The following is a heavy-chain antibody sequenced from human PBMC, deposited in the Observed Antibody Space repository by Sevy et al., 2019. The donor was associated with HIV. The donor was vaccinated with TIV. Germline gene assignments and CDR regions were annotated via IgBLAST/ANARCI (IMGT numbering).Heavy chain of an antibody. D-gene: IGHD2-21*01. CDR3: PIVVYCDSRDNCHTPFDY. V-gene: IGHV3-74*01. Sequence: GGYLRLSCAASGFTFNKYWMHWVRQDPGKGLVWISRINTDGSTTDYADSVKGRFTIFRDNAKNTLYLQMNSLRVEDTAVYYCPIVVYCDSRDNCHTPFDYWGQGTLVTVSS. CDR1: GFTFNKYW. J-gene: IGHJ4*02. CDR2: INTDGSTT.